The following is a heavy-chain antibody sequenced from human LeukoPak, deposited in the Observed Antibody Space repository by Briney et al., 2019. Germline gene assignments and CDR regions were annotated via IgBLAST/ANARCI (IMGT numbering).Heavy chain of an antibody. CDR3: AKASGRGGAFDI. D-gene: IGHD6-25*01. Sequence: PGGSLRLSCAASGFTFSSYAMSWVRQAPGKGLEWVSAISGSGGSTYYADSVKGRFTISRDNSKNTLYLQTNSLRAEDTAVYYCAKASGRGGAFDIWGQGTMVTVSS. CDR2: ISGSGGST. CDR1: GFTFSSYA. V-gene: IGHV3-23*01. J-gene: IGHJ3*02.